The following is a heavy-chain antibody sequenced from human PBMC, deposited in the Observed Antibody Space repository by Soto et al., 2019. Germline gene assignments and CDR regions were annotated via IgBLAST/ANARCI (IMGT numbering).Heavy chain of an antibody. D-gene: IGHD2-2*01. CDR1: GGSISSGGYY. V-gene: IGHV4-31*03. CDR2: IYYSGST. CDR3: ARSSTSANYFDY. Sequence: QVQLQESGPGLVKPSQTLSLTCTVSGGSISSGGYYWSWIRQHPGKGLEWIGYIYYSGSTYYNPALKIRVTISGDTSKNQFSLKLSSVTAADTAVYYCARSSTSANYFDYWGQGTLVTVSS. J-gene: IGHJ4*02.